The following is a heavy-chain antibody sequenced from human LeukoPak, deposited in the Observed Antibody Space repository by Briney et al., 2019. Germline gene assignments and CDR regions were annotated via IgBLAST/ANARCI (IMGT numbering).Heavy chain of an antibody. CDR1: GGSFSGYY. CDR2: IYYSGST. Sequence: SETLSLTCAVYGGSFSGYYWSWIRQHPGKGLEWIGYIYYSGSTYYNPSLKSRVTISVDTSKNQFSLKLSSVTAADTAVYYCARGTYYYDSSGYYPAAFDYWGQGTLVTVSS. J-gene: IGHJ4*02. D-gene: IGHD3-22*01. CDR3: ARGTYYYDSSGYYPAAFDY. V-gene: IGHV4-31*11.